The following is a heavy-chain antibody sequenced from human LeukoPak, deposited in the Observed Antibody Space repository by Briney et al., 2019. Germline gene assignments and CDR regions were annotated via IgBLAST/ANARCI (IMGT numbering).Heavy chain of an antibody. J-gene: IGHJ4*02. CDR1: GFTFSSYA. D-gene: IGHD3-10*01. CDR2: ISGSGGST. V-gene: IGHV3-23*01. CDR3: APNAVGGVIPKTFDY. Sequence: GGSLRLSCAASGFTFSSYAMSWVRQAPGKGLEWVSAISGSGGSTYYADSVKGRFTISRDNSKNTLYLQMNSLRAEDTAVYYCAPNAVGGVIPKTFDYWGQGTLVTVSS.